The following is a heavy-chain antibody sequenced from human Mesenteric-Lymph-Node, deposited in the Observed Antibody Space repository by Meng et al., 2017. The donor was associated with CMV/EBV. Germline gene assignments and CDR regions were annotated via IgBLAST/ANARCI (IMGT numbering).Heavy chain of an antibody. Sequence: GESLKISCAASGFTFSSYWMSWVRQAPGKGLEWVASIKQDGSEKYYVDSVKGRFTISRDNAKNSLYLQMNSLRAEDTAVYYCAREAVAGLLGDYYYYGMDVWGQGTTVTVSS. CDR2: IKQDGSEK. CDR1: GFTFSSYW. D-gene: IGHD6-19*01. CDR3: AREAVAGLLGDYYYYGMDV. J-gene: IGHJ6*02. V-gene: IGHV3-7*01.